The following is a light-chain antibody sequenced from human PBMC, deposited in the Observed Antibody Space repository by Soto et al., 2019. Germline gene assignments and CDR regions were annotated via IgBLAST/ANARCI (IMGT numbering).Light chain of an antibody. CDR3: SSYAGSYTLV. V-gene: IGLV2-11*01. CDR1: SPDVGGYNF. J-gene: IGLJ2*01. CDR2: DVS. Sequence: QSALTQPRSVSGSPGQSVTISCTGTSPDVGGYNFVSWYQQHPGKVPKLFIYDVSRRPSGVPDRFSGSKSGNTASLTISGLQAEDEADYYCSSYAGSYTLVFGGGTKLTVL.